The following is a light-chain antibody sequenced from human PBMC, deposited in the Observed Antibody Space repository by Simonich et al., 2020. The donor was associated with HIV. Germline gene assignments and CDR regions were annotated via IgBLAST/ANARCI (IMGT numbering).Light chain of an antibody. J-gene: IGKJ2*01. CDR1: QSVSSSY. CDR2: DAS. V-gene: IGKV3D-20*01. CDR3: QQYGNSPMYT. Sequence: EIVLTQSPGTLSLSPGERATLSCRASQSVSSSYLAWYQQKPGLAPRLLIYDASSRATGIPDRFSGSVSGTDFTLTISRLEPEDFAVYYCQQYGNSPMYTFGQGTRLEIK.